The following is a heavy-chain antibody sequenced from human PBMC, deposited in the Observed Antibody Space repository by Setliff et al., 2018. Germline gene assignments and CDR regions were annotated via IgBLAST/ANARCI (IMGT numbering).Heavy chain of an antibody. CDR3: ARRSCSINSCPFDF. CDR1: GYPISLGFY. J-gene: IGHJ4*02. Sequence: SETLSLTCTVSGYPISLGFYWGWIRQSPGKGLEWIGSVYHSGSSYQNPSLRSRIAVSVDTSKNQFSLRLNSVTAADTAVYYCARRSCSINSCPFDFCVQGTLVTGSS. V-gene: IGHV4-38-2*02. D-gene: IGHD2-2*01. CDR2: VYHSGSS.